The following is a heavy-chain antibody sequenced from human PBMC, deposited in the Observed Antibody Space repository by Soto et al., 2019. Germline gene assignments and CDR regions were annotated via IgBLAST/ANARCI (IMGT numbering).Heavy chain of an antibody. D-gene: IGHD3-22*01. V-gene: IGHV3-30-3*01. CDR1: GFTFSSYA. CDR3: ARDTFYYDLQTGAFDI. Sequence: PGGSLRLSCAASGFTFSSYAMHWVRQAPGKGLEWVAVISYDGSNKYYADSVKGRFTISRDNSKNTLYLQMNSLRAEDTAVYYCARDTFYYDLQTGAFDIWGQGTMVTVSS. J-gene: IGHJ3*02. CDR2: ISYDGSNK.